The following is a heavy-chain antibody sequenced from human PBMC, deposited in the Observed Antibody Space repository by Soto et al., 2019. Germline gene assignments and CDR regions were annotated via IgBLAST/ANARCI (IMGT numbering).Heavy chain of an antibody. D-gene: IGHD6-19*01. CDR2: IIPILGIA. CDR3: ASLSIAVAGGVDY. Sequence: VASVKVSCKASGGTFSSYTISLVRQAPGQGLEWMGRIIPILGIANYAQKFQGRVTITADKSTSTAYMELSSLRSEDTAVYYCASLSIAVAGGVDYWGQGTLVTVSS. CDR1: GGTFSSYT. J-gene: IGHJ4*02. V-gene: IGHV1-69*02.